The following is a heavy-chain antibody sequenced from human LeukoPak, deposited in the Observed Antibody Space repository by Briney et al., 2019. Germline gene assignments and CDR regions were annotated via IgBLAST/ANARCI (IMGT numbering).Heavy chain of an antibody. J-gene: IGHJ3*02. V-gene: IGHV3-23*01. D-gene: IGHD2-2*03. CDR1: GFTFSSYA. Sequence: GASLRLSCAASGFTFSSYAMSWVRQAPGKGLEWVSGISGSGGRTYYADSVKGRFTISRDNSKNTLFLQLNSLGVEDTATYYCAIPTCSGSGYCSTSDPFHTWGQGTMVTVSS. CDR2: ISGSGGRT. CDR3: AIPTCSGSGYCSTSDPFHT.